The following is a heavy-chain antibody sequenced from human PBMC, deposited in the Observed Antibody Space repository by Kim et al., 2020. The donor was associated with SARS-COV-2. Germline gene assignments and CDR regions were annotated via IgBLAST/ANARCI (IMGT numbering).Heavy chain of an antibody. D-gene: IGHD6-13*01. V-gene: IGHV1-3*01. CDR3: ARESHSSSWYRWGGVGAAPFDP. Sequence: ASVKVSCKASGYTFTSYAMHWVRQAPGQRLEWMGWINAGNGNTKYSQKFQGRVTITRDTSASTAYMELSSLRSEDTAVYYCARESHSSSWYRWGGVGAAPFDPWGQGTLVTVSS. CDR1: GYTFTSYA. CDR2: INAGNGNT. J-gene: IGHJ5*02.